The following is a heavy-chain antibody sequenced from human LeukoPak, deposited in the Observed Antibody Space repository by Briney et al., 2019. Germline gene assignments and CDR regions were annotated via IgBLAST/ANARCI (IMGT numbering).Heavy chain of an antibody. V-gene: IGHV1-2*06. CDR2: INPNSGDT. CDR1: GYTFTGYH. CDR3: ASDDFWSGSAVY. Sequence: ASVKVSCKASGYTFTGYHLHWVRQAPGHGLEWMGRINPNSGDTIYAQKFQGRVTMTRDTSISTAYMELSRLRSDDTAVYYCASDDFWSGSAVYWGQGTLVTVSS. D-gene: IGHD3-3*01. J-gene: IGHJ4*02.